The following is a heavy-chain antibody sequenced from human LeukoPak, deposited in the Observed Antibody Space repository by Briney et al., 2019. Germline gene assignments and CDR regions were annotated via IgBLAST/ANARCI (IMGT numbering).Heavy chain of an antibody. J-gene: IGHJ4*02. D-gene: IGHD1-26*01. CDR1: GFTFSSYA. V-gene: IGHV3-23*01. CDR3: AARGSYSADY. CDR2: ISGSGGST. Sequence: PGGSLRLSCAASGFTFSSYAMSWVRQAPGKGLEWVSAISGSGGSTYYADSVKGRFTISRDNSKNTLYLQMNSLRAEDTAVYCRAARGSYSADYWGQGTLVTVSS.